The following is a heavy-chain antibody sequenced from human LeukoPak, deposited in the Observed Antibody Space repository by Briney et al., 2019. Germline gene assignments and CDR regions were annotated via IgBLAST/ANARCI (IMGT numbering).Heavy chain of an antibody. Sequence: GASVKVSCKASGYTFTSYGISWVRQAPGQGLEWIGWISAYNGNTNYAQKLQGRVTMTTDTSTSTAYMELRSLRSDDTAVYYCARGYITIFGVVPQFDYWGQGTPVTVSS. CDR1: GYTFTSYG. CDR3: ARGYITIFGVVPQFDY. V-gene: IGHV1-18*01. D-gene: IGHD3-3*01. J-gene: IGHJ4*02. CDR2: ISAYNGNT.